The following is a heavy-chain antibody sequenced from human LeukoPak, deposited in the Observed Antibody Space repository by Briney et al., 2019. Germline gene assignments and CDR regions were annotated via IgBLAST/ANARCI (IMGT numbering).Heavy chain of an antibody. CDR1: GGSFSGYY. CDR3: ARGRIAAAGSLNY. D-gene: IGHD6-13*01. J-gene: IGHJ4*02. CDR2: INHSGST. V-gene: IGHV4-34*01. Sequence: PSETLSLTCAVYGGSFSGYYWSWIRQPPGKGLEWIGEINHSGSTNYNPSLKSRVTISVDTSKNQLSLKLSSVTAADTAVYYCARGRIAAAGSLNYWGQGTLVTVSS.